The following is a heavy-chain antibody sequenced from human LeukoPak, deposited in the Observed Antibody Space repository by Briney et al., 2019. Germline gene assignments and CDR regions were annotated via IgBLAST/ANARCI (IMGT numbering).Heavy chain of an antibody. D-gene: IGHD3-10*01. CDR1: GGSFSGYY. CDR3: ARKYYYGSGSYSTRTVRRLPINWFDP. V-gene: IGHV4-34*01. J-gene: IGHJ5*02. Sequence: PSETLSLTCAVYGGSFSGYYWSWIRQPPGKGLEWIGEINHSGSTNYNPSLKSRVTISVDTSKNQFSLKLSSVTAADTAVYYCARKYYYGSGSYSTRTVRRLPINWFDPWGQGTLVTVSS. CDR2: INHSGST.